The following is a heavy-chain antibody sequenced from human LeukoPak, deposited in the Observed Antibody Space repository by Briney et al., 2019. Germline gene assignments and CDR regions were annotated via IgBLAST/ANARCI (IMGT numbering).Heavy chain of an antibody. CDR2: IWYDGNNK. Sequence: GGSLRLSCAASGFTFNSYGMHWVRQAPGKGLEWVAIIWYDGNNKYYADSVKGRFTISRDNSKNTLYLQMNSLRAEDTAVYYCARENAEDLDYWGQGTLVTVSS. CDR3: ARENAEDLDY. CDR1: GFTFNSYG. V-gene: IGHV3-30*02. J-gene: IGHJ4*02.